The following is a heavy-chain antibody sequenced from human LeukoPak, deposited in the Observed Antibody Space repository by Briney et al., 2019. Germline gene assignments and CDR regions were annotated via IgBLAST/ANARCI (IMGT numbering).Heavy chain of an antibody. CDR2: INSDGSST. CDR1: GFTFSSYW. CDR3: ARSHHTYYDSSGYYPLTYYYYYMDV. Sequence: GGSLRLSCAASGFTFSSYWMHWVRQAPGKGLVWVSRINSDGSSTSYADSAKGRFTISRDNAKNTLYLQMNSLRAEDTAVYYCARSHHTYYDSSGYYPLTYYYYYMDVWGKGTTVTVSS. D-gene: IGHD3-22*01. J-gene: IGHJ6*03. V-gene: IGHV3-74*01.